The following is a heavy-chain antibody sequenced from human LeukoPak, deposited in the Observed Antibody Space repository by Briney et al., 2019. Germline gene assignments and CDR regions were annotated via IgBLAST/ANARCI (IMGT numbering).Heavy chain of an antibody. CDR2: ISGSGGST. CDR3: AKDQTYSSSRHQSFDY. J-gene: IGHJ4*02. Sequence: GGSLRLSCAASGFTFSSYAMSWVRQAPGKGLEWVSAISGSGGSTYYADSVKGRFTISRDNSKNTLYLQMNSLRAEDTAVYYCAKDQTYSSSRHQSFDYWGQGTLVTVSS. V-gene: IGHV3-23*01. CDR1: GFTFSSYA. D-gene: IGHD6-13*01.